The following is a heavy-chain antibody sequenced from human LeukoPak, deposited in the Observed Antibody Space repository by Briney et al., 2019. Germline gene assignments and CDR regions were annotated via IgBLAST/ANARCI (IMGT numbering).Heavy chain of an antibody. J-gene: IGHJ4*02. D-gene: IGHD2-2*01. CDR1: GGSISSYY. Sequence: PSETLSLTCTVSGGSISSYYWNWIRQPPGKGLEWIGYIYYNGNTYYNPSLKSRVTMSVDMSKNQLSLKLSSVTAADTAVYYCARTLRGRLLSVYYFDYWGQGTLVTVSS. CDR2: IYYNGNT. V-gene: IGHV4-59*01. CDR3: ARTLRGRLLSVYYFDY.